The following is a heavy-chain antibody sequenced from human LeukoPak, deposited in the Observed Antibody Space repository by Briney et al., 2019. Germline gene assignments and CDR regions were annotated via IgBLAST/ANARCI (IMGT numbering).Heavy chain of an antibody. CDR2: IYHSGTTYSGST. CDR1: GASMSNYY. CDR3: ASGAGPFDY. Sequence: ASETLSLTCNVSGASMSNYYWVWIRQPPGKGLEWIGSIYHSGTTYSGSTYYNPSLKSRVTISLGTSKNQFSLKLSSVTAADTAVYYCASGAGPFDYWGQGTLVTVSS. V-gene: IGHV4-39*07. D-gene: IGHD1-26*01. J-gene: IGHJ4*02.